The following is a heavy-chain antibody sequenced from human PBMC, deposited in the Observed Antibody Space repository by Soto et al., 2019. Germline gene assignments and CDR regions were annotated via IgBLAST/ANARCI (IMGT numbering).Heavy chain of an antibody. V-gene: IGHV3-30-3*01. D-gene: IGHD6-6*01. CDR3: SREIAARNHHYYGMDL. CDR2: ISYDGSNK. J-gene: IGHJ6*02. Sequence: PGGSLRLSCASSGFTFISYAMHWVRQAPGKGLEWVAVISYDGSNKYYADSVKGRFTISRDNSKNTLYLQMNSLRAEDTAVYYCSREIAARNHHYYGMDLWGQGTTVTVSS. CDR1: GFTFISYA.